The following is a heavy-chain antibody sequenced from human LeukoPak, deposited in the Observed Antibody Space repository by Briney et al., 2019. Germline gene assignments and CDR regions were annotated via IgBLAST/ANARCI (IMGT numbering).Heavy chain of an antibody. CDR2: INHSGST. J-gene: IGHJ5*02. CDR1: GGSYSGYY. D-gene: IGHD2-2*01. V-gene: IGHV4-34*01. Sequence: PSETLSLTCAVYGGSYSGYYWSWIRQPPGKGLEWIGEINHSGSTNYNPSLKSRVTISVDTSKNQFSLKLSSVTAADTAVYYCAREGCSSTSCPYSDWFDPWGQGTLVTVSS. CDR3: AREGCSSTSCPYSDWFDP.